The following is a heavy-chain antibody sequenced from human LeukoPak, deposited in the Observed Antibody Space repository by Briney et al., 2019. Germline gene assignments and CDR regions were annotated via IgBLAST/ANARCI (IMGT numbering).Heavy chain of an antibody. Sequence: SGPTLVNPTQTLTLTCTFSGFSLSTSGMCVSWVRQPPGKALEWLALIDWDDDKYYSTSLKTRLTISKDTSKNQVVLTMTNMDPVDTATYYCARSLYYYDSSGYQGGWFDPGGQGTLVTVST. V-gene: IGHV2-70*20. CDR2: IDWDDDK. CDR1: GFSLSTSGMC. CDR3: ARSLYYYDSSGYQGGWFDP. D-gene: IGHD3-22*01. J-gene: IGHJ5*02.